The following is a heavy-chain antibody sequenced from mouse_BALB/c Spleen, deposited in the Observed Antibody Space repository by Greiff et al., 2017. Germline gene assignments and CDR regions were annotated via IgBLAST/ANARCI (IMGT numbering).Heavy chain of an antibody. Sequence: EVKLVESGGGLVQPGGSRKLSCAASGFTFSSFGMHWVRQAPEKGLEWVAYISSGSSTIYYADTVKGRFTISRDNPKNTLFLQMTSLRSEDTAMYYCARLGEHYYGSSYYAMDYWGQGTSVTVSS. V-gene: IGHV5-17*02. CDR3: ARLGEHYYGSSYYAMDY. CDR1: GFTFSSFG. J-gene: IGHJ4*01. D-gene: IGHD1-1*01. CDR2: ISSGSSTI.